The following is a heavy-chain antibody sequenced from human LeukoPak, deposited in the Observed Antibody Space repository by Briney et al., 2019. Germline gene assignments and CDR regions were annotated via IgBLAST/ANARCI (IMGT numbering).Heavy chain of an antibody. J-gene: IGHJ2*01. Sequence: GGSLRLSCAASGFTFSSYGMHWVRQAPGKGLEYVSAISSNGGSTYYADSVKGRFTISRDNSKNTLYLQMSSLRAEDTAVYYCVKPIAAAGDWYFDLWGRGTLVTVSS. CDR3: VKPIAAAGDWYFDL. D-gene: IGHD6-13*01. CDR1: GFTFSSYG. V-gene: IGHV3-64D*06. CDR2: ISSNGGST.